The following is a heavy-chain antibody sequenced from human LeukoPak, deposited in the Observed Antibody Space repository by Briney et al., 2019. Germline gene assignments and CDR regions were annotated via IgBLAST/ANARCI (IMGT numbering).Heavy chain of an antibody. V-gene: IGHV4-59*01. J-gene: IGHJ4*02. CDR3: ARGGAREYYDSSGYYGY. D-gene: IGHD3-22*01. Sequence: SETLSLTCTVSGGSISSYYWSWIRQPPGKGLEWIGYIYYSGITNYNPSLKSRVAISVDRSKNQFSLKLSSVTAADMAVYYCARGGAREYYDSSGYYGYWGQGTLVTVSS. CDR2: IYYSGIT. CDR1: GGSISSYY.